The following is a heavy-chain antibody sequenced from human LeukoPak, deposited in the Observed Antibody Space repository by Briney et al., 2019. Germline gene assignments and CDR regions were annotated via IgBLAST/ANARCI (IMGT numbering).Heavy chain of an antibody. CDR3: ARAPSEIGGYYPEYFRH. Sequence: GGSLRLSCAASGFTFSTYWMHWVRQAPGKGLVWASRIKSDGGTNYADSVKGRFTISRGNAKKTVSLQMNSLRPEDTGVYYCARAPSEIGGYYPEYFRHWGQGTLVTVSS. CDR1: GFTFSTYW. V-gene: IGHV3-74*01. D-gene: IGHD3-22*01. CDR2: IKSDGGT. J-gene: IGHJ1*01.